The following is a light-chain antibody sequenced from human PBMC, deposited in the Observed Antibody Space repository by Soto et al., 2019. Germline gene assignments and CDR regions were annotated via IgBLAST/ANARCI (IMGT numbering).Light chain of an antibody. CDR3: MQGTHWPIT. CDR1: QILVDRDGNTY. Sequence: DVVMTQSPLSLPVTLGQPASISCSSSQILVDRDGNTYFSWFQQRPGRSPRRLIYKVSNRDSGVPARFSGSGSGTDFALKISRVEAEDVGVYYCMQGTHWPITFGQGTRLEIK. J-gene: IGKJ5*01. CDR2: KVS. V-gene: IGKV2-30*01.